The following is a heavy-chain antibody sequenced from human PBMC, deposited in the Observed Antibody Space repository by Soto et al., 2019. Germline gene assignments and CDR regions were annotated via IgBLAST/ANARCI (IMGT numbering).Heavy chain of an antibody. J-gene: IGHJ4*02. V-gene: IGHV1-3*01. CDR3: ARVDTAMVTASY. CDR1: GYTFTGYA. Sequence: GASVKVSCKASGYTFTGYAMHWVRQAPGQRLEWMGWINAGNGNTKYSQKFQGRVTITRDTSASTAYMELSSLRSEDTAVYYCARVDTAMVTASYWGQGTLVTVSS. CDR2: INAGNGNT. D-gene: IGHD5-18*01.